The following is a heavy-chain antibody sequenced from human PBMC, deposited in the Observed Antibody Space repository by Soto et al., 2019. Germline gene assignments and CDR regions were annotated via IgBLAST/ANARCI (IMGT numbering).Heavy chain of an antibody. V-gene: IGHV4-61*01. CDR1: GGSVSSGSYY. D-gene: IGHD2-2*01. CDR2: IYYSGST. Sequence: SETLSLTCTVSGGSVSSGSYYWNWIRQPPGKGLEWIGYIYYSGSTNYNPSLKSRVTISVDTSKNQFSLKLSSVTAADTAVYYCARRTNLGYCGSTSCFGPNWFDPWGQGTLVTVSS. CDR3: ARRTNLGYCGSTSCFGPNWFDP. J-gene: IGHJ5*02.